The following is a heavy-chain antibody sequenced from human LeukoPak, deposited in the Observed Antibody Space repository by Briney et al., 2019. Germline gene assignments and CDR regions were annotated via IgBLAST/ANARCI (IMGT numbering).Heavy chain of an antibody. CDR2: IKKDGSEK. V-gene: IGHV3-7*01. Sequence: GFLRLSCTASGFIFSTHWMTWVRQAPGKGLEWVANIKKDGSEKYYVDSVKGRFTISRDNAKTSLYLQMNSLRAEDTAVYYCARDLSGVTGYTYGRGIDYWGQGTLVTVSS. CDR1: GFIFSTHW. D-gene: IGHD5-18*01. CDR3: ARDLSGVTGYTYGRGIDY. J-gene: IGHJ4*02.